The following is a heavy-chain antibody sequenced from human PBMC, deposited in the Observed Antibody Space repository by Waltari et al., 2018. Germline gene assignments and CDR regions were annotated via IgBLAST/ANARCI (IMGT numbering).Heavy chain of an antibody. CDR2: ISGSGGT. CDR1: GIHFSSYV. Sequence: EVQLLESGGGLGQPGGYLRLSCPASGIHFSSYVMRWGRLAPGKWLEWVSTISGSGGTYYADSVRGRFTISRDKSKNTLSLQMNSLRAEDTAVYYCAIGQGYYFDYWGQGTLVTVSS. J-gene: IGHJ4*02. V-gene: IGHV3-23*01. CDR3: AIGQGYYFDY.